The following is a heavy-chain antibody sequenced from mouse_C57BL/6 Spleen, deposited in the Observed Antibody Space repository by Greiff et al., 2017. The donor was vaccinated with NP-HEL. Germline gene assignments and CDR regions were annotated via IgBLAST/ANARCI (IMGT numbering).Heavy chain of an antibody. CDR2: INPYNGGT. CDR1: GYTFTDYY. Sequence: EVMLVESGPVLVKPGASVKMSCKASGYTFTDYYMNWVKQSHGKSLEWIGVINPYNGGTSYNQKFKGKATLTVDKSSSTAYMELNSLTSEDSAVYYCARWDGNYAMDYWGQGTSVTVSS. J-gene: IGHJ4*01. V-gene: IGHV1-19*01. CDR3: ARWDGNYAMDY. D-gene: IGHD2-1*01.